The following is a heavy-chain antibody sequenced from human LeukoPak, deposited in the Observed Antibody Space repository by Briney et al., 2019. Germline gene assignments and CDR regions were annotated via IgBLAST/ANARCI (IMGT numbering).Heavy chain of an antibody. Sequence: ASVKVSCKASGYTFTGYYMHGVRQAPGQGFEWMGWINPNSGGTNYAQKFQGRVTMTRDTSISTAYMELSRLRSDDTAVYYCARGKAVAGTVFDYWGQGTLVTVSS. J-gene: IGHJ4*02. V-gene: IGHV1-2*02. CDR2: INPNSGGT. D-gene: IGHD6-19*01. CDR1: GYTFTGYY. CDR3: ARGKAVAGTVFDY.